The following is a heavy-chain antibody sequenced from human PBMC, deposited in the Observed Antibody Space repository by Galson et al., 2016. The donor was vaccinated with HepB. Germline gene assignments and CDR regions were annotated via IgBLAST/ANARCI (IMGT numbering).Heavy chain of an antibody. CDR2: ISGSGT. CDR1: GFTFSSNA. J-gene: IGHJ4*02. Sequence: SLRLPCAASGFTFSSNAMTWVRQAPGKGLEWVSSISGSGTYYADSVKGRFTISRDNSKNALYLQMNSLRADDTAVYYCAKKVGALIDYWGQGTLVTVSS. CDR3: AKKVGALIDY. D-gene: IGHD1-26*01. V-gene: IGHV3-23*01.